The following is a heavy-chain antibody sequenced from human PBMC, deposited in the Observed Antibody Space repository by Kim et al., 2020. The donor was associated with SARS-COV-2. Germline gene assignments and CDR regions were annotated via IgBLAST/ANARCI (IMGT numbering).Heavy chain of an antibody. D-gene: IGHD5-18*01. CDR2: ISSSSSTI. CDR3: ASAHTANLGY. V-gene: IGHV3-48*02. Sequence: GGSLRLSCAASGFTFSSYSINWVRQAPGKGLEWVSYISSSSSTIYYADSVKGRFTISRDNAKNSLYLQMNSLRDEDTAVYYCASAHTANLGYWGQGTLVTVSS. CDR1: GFTFSSYS. J-gene: IGHJ4*02.